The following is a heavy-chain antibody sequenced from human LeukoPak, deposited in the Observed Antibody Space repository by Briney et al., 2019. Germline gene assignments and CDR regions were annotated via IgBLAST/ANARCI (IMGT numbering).Heavy chain of an antibody. CDR3: VRRAVSGEEALDFDY. J-gene: IGHJ4*02. V-gene: IGHV3-21*01. CDR2: ISSRSSYI. CDR1: GFTFSAHS. D-gene: IGHD6-19*01. Sequence: PGGSLRLSCAASGFTFSAHSMNWVRQAPGKGLEWVASISSRSSYIYYGGSVKGRFTVSRDNARNSVYLQMNSLRVEDTAVYYCVRRAVSGEEALDFDYWGQGTLVTLSS.